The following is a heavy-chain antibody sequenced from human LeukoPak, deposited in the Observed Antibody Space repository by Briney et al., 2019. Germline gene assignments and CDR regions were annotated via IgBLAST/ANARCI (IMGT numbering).Heavy chain of an antibody. CDR3: ARAPGALRE. CDR1: GFTVSSNY. Sequence: GGSLRLSCAASGFTVSSNYMSWVRQAPGKGLEWVSDIYNGGSTNYADSLKGRFTISRDNSKNKLSLQMNSLRAEDTAVYYFARAPGALREWGGGTLVSVSS. D-gene: IGHD1-26*01. CDR2: IYNGGST. J-gene: IGHJ4*02. V-gene: IGHV3-53*01.